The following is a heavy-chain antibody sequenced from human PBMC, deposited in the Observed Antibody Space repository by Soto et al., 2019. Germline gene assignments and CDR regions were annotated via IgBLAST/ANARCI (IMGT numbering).Heavy chain of an antibody. Sequence: EVQLVESGGGLVKPGGSLRLSCAASGFTFSSYSMNWVRQAPGKGLEWVSSISSSSSYIYYADSVKGRFTISRDNAKNSLYLQINSPGAEDTAVHCCARVPYGDYRGNAFDLWGQGTMVTVSS. J-gene: IGHJ3*01. D-gene: IGHD4-17*01. CDR2: ISSSSSYI. CDR3: ARVPYGDYRGNAFDL. V-gene: IGHV3-21*01. CDR1: GFTFSSYS.